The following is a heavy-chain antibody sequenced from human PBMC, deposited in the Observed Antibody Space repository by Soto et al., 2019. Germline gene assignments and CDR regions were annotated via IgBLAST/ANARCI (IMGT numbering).Heavy chain of an antibody. CDR1: GFTFSSYA. J-gene: IGHJ4*02. CDR3: AARSSSWYFDY. D-gene: IGHD6-13*01. Sequence: EVQLLESGGGLVQPGGSLRLSCAASGFTFSSYAMNWVRQAPGKGLEWVSVISGSDGSTYYADSVKGRFTISRDNSKNTLDLQMNRLRAEDTAVYYCAARSSSWYFDYWGQGTLVTVSS. V-gene: IGHV3-23*01. CDR2: ISGSDGST.